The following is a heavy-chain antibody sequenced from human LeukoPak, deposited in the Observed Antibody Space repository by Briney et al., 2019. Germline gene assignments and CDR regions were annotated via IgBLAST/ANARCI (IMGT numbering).Heavy chain of an antibody. J-gene: IGHJ6*04. CDR3: ARDSQWLVD. CDR1: GFTFSSYT. V-gene: IGHV3-23*01. D-gene: IGHD6-19*01. Sequence: GGSLRLSCAASGFTFSSYTMSWVRQAPGKGLDWVSAISGSGSSTYYADSVKGRFTISRDNFKNTLYLQMNSLRAEDTAVYYCARDSQWLVDWGKGTTVTVSS. CDR2: ISGSGSST.